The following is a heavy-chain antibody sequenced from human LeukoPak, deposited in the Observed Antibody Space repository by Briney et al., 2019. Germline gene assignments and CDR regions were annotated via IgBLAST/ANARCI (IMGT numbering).Heavy chain of an antibody. J-gene: IGHJ6*02. V-gene: IGHV4-4*02. D-gene: IGHD3-3*01. CDR3: ARYDFWSGYGMDV. CDR2: IYHSGST. CDR1: GGSISSSNW. Sequence: SETLSLTCAVSGGSISSSNWWSWVRQPPGKGLEWIGEIYHSGSTNYNPSLKSRVTISVDKSKNQFSLKLSSATAADTAVYYCARYDFWSGYGMDVWGQGTTVTVSS.